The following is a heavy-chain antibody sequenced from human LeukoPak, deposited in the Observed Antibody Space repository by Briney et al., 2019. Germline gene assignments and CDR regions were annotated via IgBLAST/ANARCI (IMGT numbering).Heavy chain of an antibody. CDR3: VRGGVHCSSISCYSMDV. D-gene: IGHD2-2*01. V-gene: IGHV1-18*01. CDR2: ISPYNGNT. Sequence: ASVEVSCKASGYTFTSYGITWVRQAPGQGLEWMGWISPYNGNTNYAQKVQGRVTMTTDTSTSTAYMELRSLRSDDTAVYYCVRGGVHCSSISCYSMDVWGQGTTVTVSS. CDR1: GYTFTSYG. J-gene: IGHJ6*02.